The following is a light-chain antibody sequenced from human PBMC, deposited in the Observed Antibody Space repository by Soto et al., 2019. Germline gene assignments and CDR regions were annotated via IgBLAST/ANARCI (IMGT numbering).Light chain of an antibody. V-gene: IGKV3D-15*01. Sequence: EIVMTQSPATLSLSPGERATLSCRASQSVSSSLAWYQQKPGQAPRLLIYGASTRASGIPARFSGSGSGTDFTLTISSLEPEDAALYYCQQRSNWPPITFGQGTRLEIK. J-gene: IGKJ5*01. CDR3: QQRSNWPPIT. CDR1: QSVSSS. CDR2: GAS.